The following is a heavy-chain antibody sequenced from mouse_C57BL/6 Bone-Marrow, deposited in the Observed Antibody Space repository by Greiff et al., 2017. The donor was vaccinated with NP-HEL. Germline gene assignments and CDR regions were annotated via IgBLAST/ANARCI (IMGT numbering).Heavy chain of an antibody. Sequence: QVQLQQSGAELARPGASVKLSCKASGYTFTSYGISWVKQRTGQGLEWIGEIYPRSGNTYYNEKFKGKATLTADKSSSTSYMELRSLTSEDSAVYFCAREGYYVYAMDYWGQGTSVTVSA. J-gene: IGHJ4*01. D-gene: IGHD2-3*01. CDR3: AREGYYVYAMDY. V-gene: IGHV1-81*01. CDR1: GYTFTSYG. CDR2: IYPRSGNT.